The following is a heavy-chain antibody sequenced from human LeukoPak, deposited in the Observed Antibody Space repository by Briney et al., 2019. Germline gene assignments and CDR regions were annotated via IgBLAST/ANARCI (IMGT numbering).Heavy chain of an antibody. V-gene: IGHV5-51*01. D-gene: IGHD3-10*01. CDR3: ARRRYYYGSGSLYYYFDY. Sequence: LGESLKISCKGSGYSFTSYWIGWVRQMPGKGLEWMGIIYPGDSDTRYSPSFQGQVTISADKSISTAYLQWSSLKASDTAMYYCARRRYYYGSGSLYYYFDYWGQGTLVTVSS. CDR2: IYPGDSDT. CDR1: GYSFTSYW. J-gene: IGHJ4*02.